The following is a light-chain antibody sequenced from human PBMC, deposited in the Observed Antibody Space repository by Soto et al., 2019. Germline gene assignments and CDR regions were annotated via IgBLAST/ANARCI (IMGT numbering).Light chain of an antibody. CDR2: GAS. CDR1: QSITSN. J-gene: IGKJ4*02. Sequence: EIVMTQSPATLSVSPGERATLSCRASQSITSNLAWYQQKPGQAPRLLIYGASTRATGVPARFSGSGSGTEFTLTISSLQSEDLAIYYCQYFHNWPLLTFGPGTKVEIK. V-gene: IGKV3-15*01. CDR3: QYFHNWPLLT.